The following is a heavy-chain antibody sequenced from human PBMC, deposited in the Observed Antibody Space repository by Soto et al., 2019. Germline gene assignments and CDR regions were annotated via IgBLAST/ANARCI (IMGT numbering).Heavy chain of an antibody. CDR3: ARERKDSVYNGMDV. D-gene: IGHD4-4*01. J-gene: IGHJ6*02. V-gene: IGHV3-74*01. Sequence: XGSLRLSCAASGFTFSIYWMHWVRQAPGKGLVWVSRMNSDGSSTNYADSVKGRFTISRDNAKNTLFLQMNSLRAEDTAVYYCARERKDSVYNGMDVWGQGTTVTVSS. CDR2: MNSDGSST. CDR1: GFTFSIYW.